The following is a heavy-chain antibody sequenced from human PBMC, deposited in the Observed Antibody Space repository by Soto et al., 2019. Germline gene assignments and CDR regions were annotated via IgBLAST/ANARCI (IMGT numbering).Heavy chain of an antibody. CDR1: GGSISSYY. V-gene: IGHV4-59*01. CDR3: ARSLGGVIADRLVYFDY. J-gene: IGHJ4*02. D-gene: IGHD3-16*02. CDR2: IYYSGST. Sequence: SETLSLTCTVSGGSISSYYWSWIRQPPGKGLEWIGYIYYSGSTNYNPSLKSRVTISVDTSKNQFSLKLSSVTAADTAVYYCARSLGGVIADRLVYFDYWGQGTLVTVSS.